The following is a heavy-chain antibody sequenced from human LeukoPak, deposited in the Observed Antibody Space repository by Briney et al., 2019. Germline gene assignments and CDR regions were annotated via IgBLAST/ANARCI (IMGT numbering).Heavy chain of an antibody. Sequence: GGSLRLSCAASGFTFSNYGMSWVRQAPGKGLQWVSGISGSGGSTYNEDSVKGRFTISRDNSKNTLFLQMNSLRAEDTALYYCAKELVGHTDIPAYFDYWGQGTLVTVSS. V-gene: IGHV3-23*01. CDR3: AKELVGHTDIPAYFDY. J-gene: IGHJ4*02. CDR1: GFTFSNYG. D-gene: IGHD5-18*01. CDR2: ISGSGGST.